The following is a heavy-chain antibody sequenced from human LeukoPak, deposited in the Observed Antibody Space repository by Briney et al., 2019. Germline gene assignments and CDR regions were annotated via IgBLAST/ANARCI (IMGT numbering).Heavy chain of an antibody. CDR1: GGSFSGYY. CDR3: ARAHYYGSGSYYRMNYYYYMDV. D-gene: IGHD3-10*01. CDR2: INHSGST. J-gene: IGHJ6*03. V-gene: IGHV4-34*01. Sequence: PSETLSLTCAVYGGSFSGYYWSWIRQPPGKGLEWIGEINHSGSTNYNPSLKRRVTISVDTSKNQFSLKLSSVTAADTAVYYCARAHYYGSGSYYRMNYYYYMDVWGKGTTVTVSS.